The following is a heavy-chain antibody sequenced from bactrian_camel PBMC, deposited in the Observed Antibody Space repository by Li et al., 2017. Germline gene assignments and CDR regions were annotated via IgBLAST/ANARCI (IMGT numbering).Heavy chain of an antibody. Sequence: QLVESGGGLVQPGGSLRLSCAASGFTYRRHAMSWVRQTPGKGLEWLSTVNAPGSTTYYSDSVKGRFTISQDNAKNTVYLQMNSLKPEDTAMYYCAANIAVRPGAPLIVALLETYWGQGTQVTVS. V-gene: IGHV3S35*01. CDR1: GFTYRRHA. J-gene: IGHJ4*01. CDR2: VNAPGSTT. CDR3: AANIAVRPGAPLIVALLETY. D-gene: IGHD2*01.